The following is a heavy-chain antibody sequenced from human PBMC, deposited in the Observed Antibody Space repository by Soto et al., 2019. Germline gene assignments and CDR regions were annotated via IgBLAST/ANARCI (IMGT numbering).Heavy chain of an antibody. CDR3: ARGIFGSGTANDY. D-gene: IGHD3-10*01. Sequence: EVQLVESGGGLVQPGGSLRLSCAASGFTFSGSWMHWVRQAPGKGLVWVSRINDDGSATSYADFVKGRFTMSRDNAKDTLFLQMNGLRAEDTAVYYCARGIFGSGTANDYWGQGTLVTVSS. V-gene: IGHV3-74*01. CDR1: GFTFSGSW. J-gene: IGHJ4*02. CDR2: INDDGSAT.